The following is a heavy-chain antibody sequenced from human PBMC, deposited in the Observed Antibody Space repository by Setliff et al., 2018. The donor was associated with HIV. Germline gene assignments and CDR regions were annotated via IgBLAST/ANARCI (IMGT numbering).Heavy chain of an antibody. D-gene: IGHD5-18*01. CDR3: ARLPRQLLKGAAAYFDY. J-gene: IGHJ4*02. V-gene: IGHV5-51*01. CDR2: IYPGDSSI. CDR1: GYSFRDHW. Sequence: PGESLKISCKASGYSFRDHWIGWVRQVPGRGLEWLAIIYPGDSSIKYSPSFQGQVTLSADKSINTAYLQWSSLKASDTAIYYCARLPRQLLKGAAAYFDYWGQGTLVTVSS.